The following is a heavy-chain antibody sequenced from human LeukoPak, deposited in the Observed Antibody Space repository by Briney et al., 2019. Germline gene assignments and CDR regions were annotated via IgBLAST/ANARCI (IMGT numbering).Heavy chain of an antibody. Sequence: GESLRLSCATSGFTFSFYGMHWVRQAPGRGLEWVAFIQYDGSYKFYADSVQGRFSISRDNSKNTLFLQMNSLRTEDTAVYYCAKTSDQLLYSKFDFWGQGALVTVSS. J-gene: IGHJ4*02. CDR1: GFTFSFYG. CDR2: IQYDGSYK. CDR3: AKTSDQLLYSKFDF. V-gene: IGHV3-30*02. D-gene: IGHD2-15*01.